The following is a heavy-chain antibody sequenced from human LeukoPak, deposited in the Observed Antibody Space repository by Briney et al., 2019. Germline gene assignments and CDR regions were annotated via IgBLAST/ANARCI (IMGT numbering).Heavy chain of an antibody. CDR3: ARGGAGYCSGTICYEGYAFDI. Sequence: PGGSLRLSCAASGFIVSSNYMSWVRQAPGKGLEWVSVIYSGGSTYYADSVKGRFTISRDNSKNTLYFQMNSLRVEDTAVYYCARGGAGYCSGTICYEGYAFDIWGQGTMVTVSS. D-gene: IGHD2-2*01. CDR2: IYSGGST. V-gene: IGHV3-53*01. J-gene: IGHJ3*02. CDR1: GFIVSSNY.